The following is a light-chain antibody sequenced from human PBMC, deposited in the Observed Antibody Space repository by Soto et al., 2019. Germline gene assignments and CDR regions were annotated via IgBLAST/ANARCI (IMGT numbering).Light chain of an antibody. CDR2: EVN. J-gene: IGLJ3*02. CDR1: SSDVGGYNF. V-gene: IGLV2-14*01. CDR3: SSYTSSNTLV. Sequence: QSALTQPASVSGSPGQSITISCTGTSSDVGGYNFVSWYQQHPGKAPKLMIYEVNKRPSGVSNRFSGSTSANTASLTISGLQAEDEADYYCSSYTSSNTLVFGGGTQLTVL.